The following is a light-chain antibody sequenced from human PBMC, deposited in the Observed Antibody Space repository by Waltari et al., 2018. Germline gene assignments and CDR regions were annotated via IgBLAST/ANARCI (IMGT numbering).Light chain of an antibody. V-gene: IGLV1-40*01. CDR3: QSFDTSLGVL. J-gene: IGLJ2*01. Sequence: QSALTQPPSVSGAPGQRVTISCTGSSSNMGACYDLTWYRQLPGTAPKLLIYGNSYRPSGVPDRFSASKSGTSASLAIIGLQAEDEGSYYCQSFDTSLGVLFGGGTKLTVL. CDR1: SSNMGACYD. CDR2: GNS.